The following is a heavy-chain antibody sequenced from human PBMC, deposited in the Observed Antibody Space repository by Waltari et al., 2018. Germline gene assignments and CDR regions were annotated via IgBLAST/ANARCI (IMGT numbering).Heavy chain of an antibody. CDR1: GDFPCDDH. D-gene: IGHD3-22*01. J-gene: IGHJ4*02. Sequence: QVQLQESVPGLVKSSETLSLTCTGSGDFPCDDHWIWIRQAPGKGLEWIAYLRNTGRNKCTPSLESRVTVSAVTSKKQFSLRLTSVTAADTAVYYCARLPTKYYDSLGWGFFDQWGQGILVTVSS. CDR2: LRNTGRN. V-gene: IGHV4-59*08. CDR3: ARLPTKYYDSLGWGFFDQ.